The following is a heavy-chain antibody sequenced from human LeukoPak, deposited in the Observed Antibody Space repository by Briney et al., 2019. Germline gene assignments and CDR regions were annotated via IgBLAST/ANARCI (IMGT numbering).Heavy chain of an antibody. CDR3: ARGPVSYGDYGRTPRSGAFDI. Sequence: SETLSLTCTVSGGSISSGSYYWSWIRQPAGKGLEWIGRIYTSGSTNYNPSLKSRVTISVDTSKNQFSLKLSSVTAADTAVYYCARGPVSYGDYGRTPRSGAFDIWGQGTMVTVSS. D-gene: IGHD4-17*01. CDR2: IYTSGST. V-gene: IGHV4-61*02. J-gene: IGHJ3*02. CDR1: GGSISSGSYY.